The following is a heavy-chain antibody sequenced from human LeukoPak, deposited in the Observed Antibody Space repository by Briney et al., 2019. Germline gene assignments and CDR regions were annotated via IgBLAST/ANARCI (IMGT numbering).Heavy chain of an antibody. CDR2: IYSGGST. J-gene: IGHJ4*01. CDR3: ARVQYYYGSGTYYNPHFFDC. CDR1: GFTVSSNY. D-gene: IGHD3-10*01. Sequence: GGSLRLSCAASGFTVSSNYMSWVRQAPGKGLEWVSVIYSGGSTYYADSVKGRFTVSRDNAENSLHLQMNSLRAEDTAVYYCARVQYYYGSGTYYNPHFFDCWGHGTLVTVSS. V-gene: IGHV3-53*01.